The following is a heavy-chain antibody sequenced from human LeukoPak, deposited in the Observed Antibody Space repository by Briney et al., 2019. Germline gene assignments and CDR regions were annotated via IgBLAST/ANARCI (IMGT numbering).Heavy chain of an antibody. CDR3: APSHYDSSAYYYDY. Sequence: ASVKVSCKASGYTFTSYYMHWVRQAPGQGLEWMGWINPNSGGTNYAQKFQGRVTMTRDTSISTAYMELSRLRSDDTAVYYCAPSHYDSSAYYYDYWGQGTLVTVSS. CDR1: GYTFTSYY. J-gene: IGHJ4*02. D-gene: IGHD3-22*01. V-gene: IGHV1-2*02. CDR2: INPNSGGT.